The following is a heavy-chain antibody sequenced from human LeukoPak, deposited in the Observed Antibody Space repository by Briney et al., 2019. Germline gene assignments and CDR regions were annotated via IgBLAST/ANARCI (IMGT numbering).Heavy chain of an antibody. Sequence: GGSLRLSCAASGFTFSSYEMNWVRQAPGKGLEWVSYISSSGSTIYYADSVKGRFTISRDNAKNSLYLQMNSLRAEDTAVYYCARGAAYYDFWSGYYIGRYYFDYWGQGTLVTVSS. V-gene: IGHV3-48*03. CDR1: GFTFSSYE. CDR3: ARGAAYYDFWSGYYIGRYYFDY. CDR2: ISSSGSTI. D-gene: IGHD3-3*01. J-gene: IGHJ4*02.